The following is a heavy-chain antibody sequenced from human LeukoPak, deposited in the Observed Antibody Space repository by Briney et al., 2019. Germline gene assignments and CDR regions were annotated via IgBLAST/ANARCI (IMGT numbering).Heavy chain of an antibody. CDR2: TYYRSKWYI. J-gene: IGHJ3*01. Sequence: SQTLSLTCAISGDSVSSDTAAWNWIRQSASRGLEWLGRTYYRSKWYIDYAVSVESRITINPDTSQNQFSLQLNSVTPEDTAVYYCARDNGGVWGQGTMVTVSP. CDR1: GDSVSSDTAA. CDR3: ARDNGGV. D-gene: IGHD3-10*01. V-gene: IGHV6-1*01.